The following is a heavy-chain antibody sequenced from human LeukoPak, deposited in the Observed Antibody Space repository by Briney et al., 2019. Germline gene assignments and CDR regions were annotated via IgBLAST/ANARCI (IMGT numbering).Heavy chain of an antibody. D-gene: IGHD3-9*01. CDR1: GFTFSSYW. J-gene: IGHJ3*02. V-gene: IGHV3-23*01. CDR2: ISSSGSTI. Sequence: PGGSLRLSCAASGFTFSSYWMSWVRQAPGKGLEWVSYISSSGSTIYYADSVKGRFTISRDNSKNTLYLLMNSLRAEDTAVYYCAKDVNLNRYDILTGYSQVGAFDIWGQGTMVTVSS. CDR3: AKDVNLNRYDILTGYSQVGAFDI.